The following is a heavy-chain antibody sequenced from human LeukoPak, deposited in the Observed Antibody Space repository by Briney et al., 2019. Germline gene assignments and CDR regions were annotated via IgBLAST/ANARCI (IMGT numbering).Heavy chain of an antibody. CDR3: AKGSSTVTTRGGDYFDY. J-gene: IGHJ4*02. CDR2: IYYSGST. D-gene: IGHD4-17*01. CDR1: GGSISSHY. Sequence: PSETLSLTCTVSGGSISSHYWSWIRQPPGKGLEWIGYIYYSGSTNYNPSLKSRVTISVDTSKNQFSLKLSSVTAADTAVYYCAKGSSTVTTRGGDYFDYWGQGTLVTVSS. V-gene: IGHV4-59*11.